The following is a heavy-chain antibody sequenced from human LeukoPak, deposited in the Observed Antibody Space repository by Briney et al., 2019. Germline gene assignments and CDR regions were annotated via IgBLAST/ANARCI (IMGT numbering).Heavy chain of an antibody. J-gene: IGHJ4*02. V-gene: IGHV4-31*03. CDR2: IYYSGST. Sequence: SETLSLTCTVSGGSISSGGYYWSWIRQHPGKGLEWIGYIYYSGSTYYNPSLKSRVTISVDTSKNQFSLKLSSVTAADTAVYYCARVGYYDSSGYRLDYWGLGTLVTVSS. CDR3: ARVGYYDSSGYRLDY. CDR1: GGSISSGGYY. D-gene: IGHD3-22*01.